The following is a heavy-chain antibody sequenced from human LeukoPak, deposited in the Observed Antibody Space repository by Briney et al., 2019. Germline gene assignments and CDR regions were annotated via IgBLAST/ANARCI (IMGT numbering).Heavy chain of an antibody. V-gene: IGHV1-69*13. CDR1: GGTFSSYA. D-gene: IGHD4-17*01. CDR3: ARSYGDYAYYFDY. Sequence: SVKVSCKASGGTFSSYAISWVRQAPGQGLEWMGGIIPIFGTANYAQKSQGRVTITADESTSTAYMELSSLRSEDTAVYYCARSYGDYAYYFDYWGQGTLVTVSS. CDR2: IIPIFGTA. J-gene: IGHJ4*02.